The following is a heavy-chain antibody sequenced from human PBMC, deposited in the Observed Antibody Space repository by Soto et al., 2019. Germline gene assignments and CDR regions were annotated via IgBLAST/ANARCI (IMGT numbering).Heavy chain of an antibody. CDR2: IYHSGST. V-gene: IGHV4-30-2*01. J-gene: IGHJ3*02. CDR1: GGYIRSCGYS. CDR3: ARDHGDGYNYDAFDI. D-gene: IGHD5-18*01. Sequence: PSEALSLTYAVSGGYIRSCGYSWIWIRQPPGKGLEWIGYIYHSGSTYYNPSLKSRVTISVDRSKNQFSLKLSSVTAADTAVYYCARDHGDGYNYDAFDIWGQGTMVTVSS.